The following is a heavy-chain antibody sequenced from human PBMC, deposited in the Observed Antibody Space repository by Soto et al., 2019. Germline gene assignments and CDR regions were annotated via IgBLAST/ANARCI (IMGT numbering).Heavy chain of an antibody. CDR1: GGSISSYY. J-gene: IGHJ6*03. V-gene: IGHV4-59*01. CDR2: IYYSGST. Sequence: QVQLQESGPGLVKPSETLSLTCTVSGGSISSYYWSWIRQPPGKGLVWIGYIYYSGSTNYNPSLRSRVTISVDTSKNQFSLNLSSVTAADTAVYYCARSYRRYCSGGSCYSYYYCYMDVWGKGTTVTVSS. D-gene: IGHD2-15*01. CDR3: ARSYRRYCSGGSCYSYYYCYMDV.